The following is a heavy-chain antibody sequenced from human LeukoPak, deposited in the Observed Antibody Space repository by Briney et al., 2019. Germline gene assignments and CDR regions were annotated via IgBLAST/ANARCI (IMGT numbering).Heavy chain of an antibody. V-gene: IGHV1-69*02. Sequence: ASVKVSCKAAGGTFSSYTISWVRQAPGQGLEWMGRIISILGIANYAQKFQGRVTITADKSTSTAYMELSRLRSEDTAAYYCARVSPDGYFDYWGQGALVTVSS. J-gene: IGHJ4*02. CDR1: GGTFSSYT. CDR2: IISILGIA. CDR3: ARVSPDGYFDY. D-gene: IGHD2/OR15-2a*01.